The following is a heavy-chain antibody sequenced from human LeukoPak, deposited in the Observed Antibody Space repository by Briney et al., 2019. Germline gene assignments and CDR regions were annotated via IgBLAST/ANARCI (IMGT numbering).Heavy chain of an antibody. V-gene: IGHV3-23*01. CDR3: AKLGRVVVAASSEIDY. CDR2: ISGSGGST. D-gene: IGHD2-15*01. Sequence: QPGGSLRLSCAASGFTFSSYAMSWVRQAPGKGLEGVSAISGSGGSTYYADSVKGRFTISRDNSKNTLYLQMNSLRAEDTAVYYCAKLGRVVVAASSEIDYWGQGTLVTVSS. CDR1: GFTFSSYA. J-gene: IGHJ4*02.